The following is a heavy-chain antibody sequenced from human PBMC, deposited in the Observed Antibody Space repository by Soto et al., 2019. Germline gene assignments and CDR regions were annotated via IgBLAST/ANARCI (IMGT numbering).Heavy chain of an antibody. Sequence: GGSLRLSCAASGFTFSSYAMSWVRQAPGKGLEWVSAISGSGGSTYYADSVKGRFTISRDNSKNTLYLQMNSLRAEDTAVYYCAKWTAAGKRYYYYYMDVWGKGTTVTVSS. CDR2: ISGSGGST. D-gene: IGHD6-13*01. CDR1: GFTFSSYA. V-gene: IGHV3-23*01. CDR3: AKWTAAGKRYYYYYMDV. J-gene: IGHJ6*03.